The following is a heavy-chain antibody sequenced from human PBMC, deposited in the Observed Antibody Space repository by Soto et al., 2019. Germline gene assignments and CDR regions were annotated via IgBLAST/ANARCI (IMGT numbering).Heavy chain of an antibody. J-gene: IGHJ6*02. CDR2: IYYSGST. CDR3: ARSRVMTPGFKYGMDV. CDR1: GGSISSGGYY. D-gene: IGHD2-21*01. V-gene: IGHV4-31*03. Sequence: QVQLQESGPGLVKPSQTLSLTCTVSGGSISSGGYYWSWIRQHPGKGLEWIGYIYYSGSTYYNPSLKSRVTISVDTSKNQFSLKLSSVTAADTAVYYCARSRVMTPGFKYGMDVWGQGTTVTVSS.